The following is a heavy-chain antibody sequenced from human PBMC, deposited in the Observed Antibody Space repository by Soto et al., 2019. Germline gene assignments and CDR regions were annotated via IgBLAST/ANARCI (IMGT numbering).Heavy chain of an antibody. J-gene: IGHJ5*02. D-gene: IGHD2-21*02. Sequence: EVQLLESGGGLVQPGGSLRLSCAASGFTFSSYAMSWLRQAPGKGLEWVSAISGSGGSTYYAHSVKGRFTISRDNSKNTLYLQMNSLRAEDTAVYYCVAYCGGDCYSGFDPWGQGTLVTVSS. CDR2: ISGSGGST. V-gene: IGHV3-23*01. CDR1: GFTFSSYA. CDR3: VAYCGGDCYSGFDP.